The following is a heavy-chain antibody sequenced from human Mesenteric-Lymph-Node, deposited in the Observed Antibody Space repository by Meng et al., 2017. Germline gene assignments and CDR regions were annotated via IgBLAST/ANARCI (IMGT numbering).Heavy chain of an antibody. V-gene: IGHV1-46*01. CDR3: ARVAMAAAGQDYFDY. CDR2: INPSGGST. D-gene: IGHD6-13*01. Sequence: ASVKVSCKASGYTFTSYYMHWVRQAPGQGLEWMGIINPSGGSTSYAQKFQGRVTMTRDTSTSTVYMELSSLRSEDTAVYYCARVAMAAAGQDYFDYWGQGTLVTVSS. J-gene: IGHJ4*02. CDR1: GYTFTSYY.